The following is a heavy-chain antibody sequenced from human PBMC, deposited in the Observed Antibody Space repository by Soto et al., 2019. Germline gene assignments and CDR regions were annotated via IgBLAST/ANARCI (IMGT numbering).Heavy chain of an antibody. J-gene: IGHJ5*02. CDR1: GFTFSNYS. CDR2: ISGSGGST. CDR3: AIGTGIVVVPTAMS. D-gene: IGHD2-2*01. V-gene: IGHV3-23*01. Sequence: EVQLLESGGDLVQPGGSLRLSCAASGFTFSNYSMSWVRQAPGKGLEWVSGISGSGGSTYYADSVKGRFTISRDNSKNTQYLQMNSLRAEDTAVYYCAIGTGIVVVPTAMSWGQGTLVTVSS.